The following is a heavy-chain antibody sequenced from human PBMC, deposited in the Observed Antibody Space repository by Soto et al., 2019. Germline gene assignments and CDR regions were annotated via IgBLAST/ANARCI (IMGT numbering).Heavy chain of an antibody. J-gene: IGHJ5*02. CDR3: ASALYCSGGSCSFDP. CDR2: IYYTGST. V-gene: IGHV4-61*01. CDR1: GGSVSSGNYY. Sequence: SETLSLTCTVSGGSVSSGNYYWSWIRQPPGKGLEWIGFIYYTGSTSYNPSLKSRVTISMDTSKNQFSLKLTSVTAADTAVYYCASALYCSGGSCSFDPWGQGTLVTVSS. D-gene: IGHD2-15*01.